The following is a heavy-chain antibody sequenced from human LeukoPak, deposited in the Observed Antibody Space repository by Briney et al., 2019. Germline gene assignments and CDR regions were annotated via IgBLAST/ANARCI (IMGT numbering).Heavy chain of an antibody. V-gene: IGHV1-2*06. CDR3: ARDGDIVVVVANWFDP. CDR2: INPNSGGT. Sequence: ASVKVSCKASGYTFTGYYMPWVRQAPGQGLEWMGRINPNSGGTNYAQTFQGRVTMNRETSISTAYMELSRLRSDDTAVYYCARDGDIVVVVANWFDPWGQGTLVTVSS. J-gene: IGHJ5*02. CDR1: GYTFTGYY. D-gene: IGHD2-15*01.